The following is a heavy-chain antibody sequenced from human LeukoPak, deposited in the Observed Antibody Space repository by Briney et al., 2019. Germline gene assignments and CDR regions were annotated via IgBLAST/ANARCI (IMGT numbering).Heavy chain of an antibody. D-gene: IGHD6-19*01. Sequence: SETLSLTCAVYGGSFSGYYWSWIRQPPGKGLEWIGEINHSGSTNYNPSLKSRVTISVDTSKNQFSLKLSSVTAADTAVYYCARGSKQWLVRGENFDYWGQGTLVTVSS. V-gene: IGHV4-34*01. J-gene: IGHJ4*02. CDR2: INHSGST. CDR3: ARGSKQWLVRGENFDY. CDR1: GGSFSGYY.